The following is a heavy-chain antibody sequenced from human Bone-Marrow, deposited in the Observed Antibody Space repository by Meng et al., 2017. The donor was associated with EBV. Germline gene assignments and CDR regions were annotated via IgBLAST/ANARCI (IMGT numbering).Heavy chain of an antibody. Sequence: QLQLQESGPGLVTPSEPLSLTCPVPGGSISSSSYYWGWIRQPPGKGLEWIGSIYYSGSTYYNPSLKSRVTISVDTSKNQFSLKLSSVTAADTAVYYCARLGNSSSWYNYFDYWGQGTLVTVSS. D-gene: IGHD6-13*01. J-gene: IGHJ4*02. CDR1: GGSISSSSYY. CDR2: IYYSGST. V-gene: IGHV4-39*01. CDR3: ARLGNSSSWYNYFDY.